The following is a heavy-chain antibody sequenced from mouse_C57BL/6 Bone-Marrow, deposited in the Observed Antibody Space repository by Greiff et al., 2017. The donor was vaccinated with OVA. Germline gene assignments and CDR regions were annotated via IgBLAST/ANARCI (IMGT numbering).Heavy chain of an antibody. J-gene: IGHJ4*01. D-gene: IGHD3-3*01. CDR3: TRGCRNYYAMDY. CDR1: GYTFTDYE. V-gene: IGHV1-15*01. CDR2: IYPETGGT. Sequence: QVQLQQSGAELVRPGASVTLSCKASGYTFTDYEMHWVKQTPGNGLEWIGAIYPETGGTAYNQKFKGKAILTADKSSSTAYMELRSLTSDDSAVYYCTRGCRNYYAMDYWGQGTSVTVSS.